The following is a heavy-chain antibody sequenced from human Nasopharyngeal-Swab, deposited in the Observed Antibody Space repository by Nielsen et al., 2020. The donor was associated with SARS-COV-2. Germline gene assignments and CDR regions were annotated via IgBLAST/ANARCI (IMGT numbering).Heavy chain of an antibody. V-gene: IGHV3-23*01. D-gene: IGHD4-11*01. J-gene: IGHJ4*02. CDR3: AKSTVRSVY. Sequence: GESLKISCAASGFTFSSYAMSWVRQAPGKGLEWVSAISGSGGSTYYADSVKGRFTTSRDKSKNTLYLQMNSLRAEDTAVYYCAKSTVRSVYWGQGTLVTVSS. CDR1: GFTFSSYA. CDR2: ISGSGGST.